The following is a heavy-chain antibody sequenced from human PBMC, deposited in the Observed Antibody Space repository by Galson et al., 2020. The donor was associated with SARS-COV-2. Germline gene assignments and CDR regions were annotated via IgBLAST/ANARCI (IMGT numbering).Heavy chain of an antibody. D-gene: IGHD3-3*01. CDR2: IYYSGST. CDR1: GGSISSSSYY. J-gene: IGHJ4*02. CDR3: ARDGKGTIFGVVIILDYFDY. V-gene: IGHV4-39*07. Sequence: SETLSLTCTVSGGSISSSSYYWGWIRQPPGKGLEWIGRIYYSGSTYYNPSLKSRVTISVDTSKNQFSLKLSSVTAADTAVYYCARDGKGTIFGVVIILDYFDYWGQGTLVTVSS.